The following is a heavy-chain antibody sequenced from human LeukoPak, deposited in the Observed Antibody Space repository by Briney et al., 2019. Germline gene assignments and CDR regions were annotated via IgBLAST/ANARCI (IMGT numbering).Heavy chain of an antibody. CDR3: ARGASYYDSSGYYYYFDY. J-gene: IGHJ4*02. CDR2: IYYSGST. V-gene: IGHV4-59*11. CDR1: GGSISSHY. Sequence: PSETLSLTCTVSGGSISSHYWSWIRQPPGKGLEWIGYIYYSGSTNYNPSLKSRVTISVDTSQNQFSLKLSSVTAADTAVYYCARGASYYDSSGYYYYFDYWGQGTLVTVSS. D-gene: IGHD3-22*01.